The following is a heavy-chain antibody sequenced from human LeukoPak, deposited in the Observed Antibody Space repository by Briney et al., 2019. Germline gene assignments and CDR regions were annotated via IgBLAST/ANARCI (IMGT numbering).Heavy chain of an antibody. V-gene: IGHV4-34*01. J-gene: IGHJ4*02. Sequence: PSETLSLTCAVYGGSFSGYYWSWIRQPPGKGLEWIGEINHSGSTNYNPSLKSRVTISVDTSKNQFSLKLSSVTAADTAVYYCASSSYGHNSRLVDYWGQGTLVTVSS. CDR1: GGSFSGYY. D-gene: IGHD6-6*01. CDR3: ASSSYGHNSRLVDY. CDR2: INHSGST.